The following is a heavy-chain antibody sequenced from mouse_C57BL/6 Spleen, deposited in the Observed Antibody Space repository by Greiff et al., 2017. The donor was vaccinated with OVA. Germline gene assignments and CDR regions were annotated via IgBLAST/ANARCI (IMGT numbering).Heavy chain of an antibody. CDR2: INPSSGYT. J-gene: IGHJ3*01. CDR3: ARSGYDYDGAWFAY. V-gene: IGHV1-4*01. Sequence: VQLQQSGAELARPGASVKMSCKASGYTFTSYTMHWVKQRPGQGLEWIGYINPSSGYTKYNQKFKDKATVTADKSSSTAYMQLSSLTSEDSAVYYCARSGYDYDGAWFAYWGQGTLVTVSA. CDR1: GYTFTSYT. D-gene: IGHD2-4*01.